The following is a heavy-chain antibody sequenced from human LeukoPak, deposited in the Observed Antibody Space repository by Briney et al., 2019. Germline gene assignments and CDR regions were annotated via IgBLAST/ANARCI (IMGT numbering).Heavy chain of an antibody. D-gene: IGHD5-18*01. CDR2: ISSDGGRT. J-gene: IGHJ4*02. CDR3: AKLNSYGGY. V-gene: IGHV3-23*01. CDR1: GFTFSNHG. Sequence: GGSLRLSCAVSGFTFSNHGMSWVRQAPGKGLECVSTISSDGGRTYYADSVKGRFTISRDNSKNMVYLQMDSLRAEDTATYFCAKLNSYGGYWGQGNLVTISS.